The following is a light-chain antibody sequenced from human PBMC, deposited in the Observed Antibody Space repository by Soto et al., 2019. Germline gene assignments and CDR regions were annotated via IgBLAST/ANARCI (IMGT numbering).Light chain of an antibody. CDR2: EVS. Sequence: QSALTQPASVSGSPGQSITISCTGTSSDVGGYHYVSWYQHHPGKAPKLMIYEVSNRPSGVSNRFSDSKSGNTASLTISGLQAEDEADYFCSSYGSTSSRYVFGTGTKLTVL. CDR1: SSDVGGYHY. V-gene: IGLV2-14*01. CDR3: SSYGSTSSRYV. J-gene: IGLJ1*01.